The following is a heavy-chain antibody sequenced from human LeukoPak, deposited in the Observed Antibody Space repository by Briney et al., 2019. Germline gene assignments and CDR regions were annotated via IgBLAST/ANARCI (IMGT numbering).Heavy chain of an antibody. D-gene: IGHD5-18*01. CDR3: ARLTAAFDI. V-gene: IGHV4-59*08. Sequence: SETLSLPAPAPGASISSNYWSWIRKPPGKGLEWIGYIYYSGSTNYNPSLKSRVTISVDTSKNQFSLKLSSVTAADTAVYYCARLTAAFDIWGQGTMVTVSS. CDR2: IYYSGST. CDR1: GASISSNY. J-gene: IGHJ3*02.